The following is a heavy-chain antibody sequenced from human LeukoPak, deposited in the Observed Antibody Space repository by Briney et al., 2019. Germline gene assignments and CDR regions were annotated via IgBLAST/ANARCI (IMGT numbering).Heavy chain of an antibody. D-gene: IGHD2-2*02. V-gene: IGHV1-2*02. J-gene: IGHJ5*02. CDR1: GYTFTGYY. CDR3: ARAENIVVVPAAIFDP. Sequence: GASVKVSCKASGYTFTGYYMRWVRQAPGQGLEWMGWINPNSGGTNYAQKFQGRVTMTRDTSISTAYMELSRLRSDDTAVYYCARAENIVVVPAAIFDPWGQGTLVTVSS. CDR2: INPNSGGT.